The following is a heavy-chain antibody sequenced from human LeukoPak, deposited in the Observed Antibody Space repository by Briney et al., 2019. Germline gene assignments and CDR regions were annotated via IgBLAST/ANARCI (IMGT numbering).Heavy chain of an antibody. Sequence: PSETLSLTCTVSGGSISSYYWSWIRQPAGKGLEWIGRIYTSGSTNYNPSLKSRVTMSVDTSKNQFSLKLSAVAAADSAVYYCARDVRGYSGYALDYWGQGTLVTVSS. CDR3: ARDVRGYSGYALDY. CDR1: GGSISSYY. J-gene: IGHJ4*02. V-gene: IGHV4-4*07. D-gene: IGHD5-12*01. CDR2: IYTSGST.